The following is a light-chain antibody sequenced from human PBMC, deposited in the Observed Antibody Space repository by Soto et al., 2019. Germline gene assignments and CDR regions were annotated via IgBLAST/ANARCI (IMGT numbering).Light chain of an antibody. CDR1: QIVSSN. Sequence: EIVMTQSPATLSVSPGERATLSCRASQIVSSNLAWYQQKPDQAPRLLIYGASTRATGIPARFSGSGSGTEFTLTISSLQSEDFAVYYCQQYNNWPPLTFGGGTKVEIK. CDR3: QQYNNWPPLT. J-gene: IGKJ4*01. CDR2: GAS. V-gene: IGKV3D-15*01.